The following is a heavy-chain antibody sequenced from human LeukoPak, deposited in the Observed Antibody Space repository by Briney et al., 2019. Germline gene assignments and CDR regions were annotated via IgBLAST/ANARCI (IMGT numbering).Heavy chain of an antibody. Sequence: GESLKISCKGSGYSFTSYWIGWVRHMPGKGLEWIGIIYPGDSDTRYSPSFQGQVTILADKSISTAYLQWSSLNASDTAMYYCAKQVSSSGWYGAFDIWGQGTMVTVSS. V-gene: IGHV5-51*01. D-gene: IGHD6-19*01. CDR1: GYSFTSYW. CDR3: AKQVSSSGWYGAFDI. J-gene: IGHJ3*02. CDR2: IYPGDSDT.